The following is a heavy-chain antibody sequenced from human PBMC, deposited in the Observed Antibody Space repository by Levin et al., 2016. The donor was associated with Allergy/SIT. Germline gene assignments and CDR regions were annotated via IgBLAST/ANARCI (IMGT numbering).Heavy chain of an antibody. Sequence: RQAPGKGLEWIGEISHGGSTKYNPSLKSRVTISVGTTKNQFSLKLTSVTAADTAVYYCASYFDSSGSLTDYWGQGTLVTVSS. V-gene: IGHV4-34*01. CDR3: ASYFDSSGSLTDY. CDR2: ISHGGST. D-gene: IGHD3-22*01. J-gene: IGHJ4*02.